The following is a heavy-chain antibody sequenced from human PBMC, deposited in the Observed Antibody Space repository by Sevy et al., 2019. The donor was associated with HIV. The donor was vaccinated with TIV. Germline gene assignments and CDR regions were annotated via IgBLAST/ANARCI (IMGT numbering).Heavy chain of an antibody. J-gene: IGHJ3*02. Sequence: GGSLRLSCAASGFTFSSYAMHWVRQAPGKGLEWVAVISYDGSNKYYADSVKGRFTISRDNSKNTLYLQMNSLSAEDTAVYYCARDYYLIWGQGTMVTVSS. CDR2: ISYDGSNK. D-gene: IGHD3-22*01. CDR3: ARDYYLI. CDR1: GFTFSSYA. V-gene: IGHV3-30-3*01.